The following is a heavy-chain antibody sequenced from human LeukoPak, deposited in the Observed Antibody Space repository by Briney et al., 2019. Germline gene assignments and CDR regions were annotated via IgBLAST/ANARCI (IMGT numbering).Heavy chain of an antibody. CDR1: GGSISCSSYY. CDR3: ALRVGATRDY. J-gene: IGHJ4*02. D-gene: IGHD1-26*01. Sequence: SETLSLTCTVSGGSISCSSYYWGWIRQPPGKGLEWIGSIYYSGSTYYNPSLKSRVTISVDTSKNQFSLKLSSVTAADTAVYYCALRVGATRDYWGQGTLVTVSS. V-gene: IGHV4-39*01. CDR2: IYYSGST.